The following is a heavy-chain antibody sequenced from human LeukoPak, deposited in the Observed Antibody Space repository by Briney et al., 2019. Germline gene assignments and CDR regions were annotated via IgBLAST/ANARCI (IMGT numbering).Heavy chain of an antibody. CDR3: ARASIAARHWFDP. CDR1: GGTFSSYT. V-gene: IGHV1-69*02. Sequence: SVKVSCKASGGTFSSYTISWVRHAPGQGLEWMGRIIPILGIANYAQKFQGRVTITADKSTSTADTERSSLRSEDTAVYYCARASIAARHWFDPWGQGTLVTVSS. J-gene: IGHJ5*02. CDR2: IIPILGIA. D-gene: IGHD6-6*01.